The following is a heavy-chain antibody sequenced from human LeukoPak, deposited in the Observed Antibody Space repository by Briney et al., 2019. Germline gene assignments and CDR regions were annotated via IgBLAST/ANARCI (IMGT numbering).Heavy chain of an antibody. Sequence: PGGSLRLSCAASGFTFSSYEMNWVRQAPGKGLEWVSSISSSSSYIYYADSVKGRFTISRDNAKNSLYLQMNSLRAEDTAVYYCARQGGIAVAGAFDYWGQGTLVTVSS. CDR2: ISSSSSYI. D-gene: IGHD6-19*01. V-gene: IGHV3-21*01. CDR3: ARQGGIAVAGAFDY. CDR1: GFTFSSYE. J-gene: IGHJ4*02.